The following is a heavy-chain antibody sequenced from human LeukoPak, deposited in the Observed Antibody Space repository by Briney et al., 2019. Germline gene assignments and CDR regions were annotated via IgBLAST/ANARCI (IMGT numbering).Heavy chain of an antibody. CDR3: AREGRGPLRYFDP. J-gene: IGHJ5*02. Sequence: GASVKVSCKASGYTFTVYYMHWVRQAPGQGSEWMGWINPNSGGTNYTQKFQGRVTITRDTSISTAYMELRRLRSDDTAVYYCAREGRGPLRYFDPWGQGTLVTVSS. CDR1: GYTFTVYY. CDR2: INPNSGGT. D-gene: IGHD3-9*01. V-gene: IGHV1-2*02.